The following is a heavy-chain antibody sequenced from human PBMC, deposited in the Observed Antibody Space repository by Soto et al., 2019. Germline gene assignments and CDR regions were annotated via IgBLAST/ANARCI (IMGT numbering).Heavy chain of an antibody. Sequence: GGSLRLSCAASGFTFSNAWMNWVRQAPGKGLEWVGRIKSKTDGGTTDYAAPVKGRFTISRDDSKNTLYLQMNSLKTEDTAVYYCTTDGEIVATTDLDYWGQGTLVTVSS. CDR2: IKSKTDGGTT. D-gene: IGHD5-12*01. CDR3: TTDGEIVATTDLDY. V-gene: IGHV3-15*07. CDR1: GFTFSNAW. J-gene: IGHJ4*02.